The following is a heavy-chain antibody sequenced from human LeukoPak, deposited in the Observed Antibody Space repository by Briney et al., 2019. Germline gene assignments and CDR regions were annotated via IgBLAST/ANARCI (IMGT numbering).Heavy chain of an antibody. CDR3: AKAAYYYGSDPYGMDV. Sequence: GRSLRLSCAASGLTFSSYAMSWVRQAPGKGLWWVSAISGSGGSTYYADSVKGRFTISRDNSKNTLYLQMNSLRAEDTAVYYCAKAAYYYGSDPYGMDVWGQGTTVTVSS. J-gene: IGHJ6*02. CDR1: GLTFSSYA. D-gene: IGHD3-10*01. CDR2: ISGSGGST. V-gene: IGHV3-23*01.